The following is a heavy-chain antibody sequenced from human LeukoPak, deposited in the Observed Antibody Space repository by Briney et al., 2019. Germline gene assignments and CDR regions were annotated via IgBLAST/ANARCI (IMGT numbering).Heavy chain of an antibody. CDR3: ARGLKLGYCSGGSCYSDFDF. CDR2: ISSSSSTI. Sequence: GGSLRLSCAASGFTFSRYSMNWVRQAPGKGREWVAYISSSSSTIYYTDSVKGRFTISRDNAKNSLCLRMNSLRAEDTAVYYCARGLKLGYCSGGSCYSDFDFWGQGTLVTVSS. V-gene: IGHV3-48*01. J-gene: IGHJ4*02. CDR1: GFTFSRYS. D-gene: IGHD2-15*01.